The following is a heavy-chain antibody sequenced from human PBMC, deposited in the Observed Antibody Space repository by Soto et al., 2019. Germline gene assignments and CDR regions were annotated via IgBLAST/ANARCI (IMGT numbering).Heavy chain of an antibody. V-gene: IGHV4-34*01. CDR3: ARADRTLVTSYSLDV. CDR1: GGSFSGYY. CDR2: INHSGTI. D-gene: IGHD2-21*02. J-gene: IGHJ6*02. Sequence: SETLSLTCAVSGGSFSGYYWTWIRQPPGKGLEWIGEINHSGTINFNPSLKSRLTISLDTSKKHFSLKLSSVTDADTAAYYCARADRTLVTSYSLDVWGQGTTVTVSS.